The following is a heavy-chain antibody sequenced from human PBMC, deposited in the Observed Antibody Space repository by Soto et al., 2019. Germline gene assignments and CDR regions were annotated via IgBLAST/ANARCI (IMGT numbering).Heavy chain of an antibody. Sequence: QVQLVQSGAEVTKPGSSVKVSCKASGGTFSSYAISWVRQAPGQGLEWVGGVIPIFGTANYAQKFQGRVTINADESTSTAYMELSSLRSEDTAVYYCARAPYDYVWGSYRYLWFDPWGQGTLVTVSS. CDR1: GGTFSSYA. CDR3: ARAPYDYVWGSYRYLWFDP. J-gene: IGHJ5*02. V-gene: IGHV1-69*01. D-gene: IGHD3-16*02. CDR2: VIPIFGTA.